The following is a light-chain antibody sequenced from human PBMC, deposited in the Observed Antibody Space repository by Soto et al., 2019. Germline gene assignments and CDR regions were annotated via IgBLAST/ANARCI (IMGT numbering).Light chain of an antibody. J-gene: IGLJ3*02. Sequence: QSALTQPASVSGSPGQSITISCTGTSSDIGTYNLVSWYQQYPGEAPKLIIYEGSKWPPGVSDRFSGSNSGNTASLTISGLQAEDEADYYCCSYAGSYTGVFGGGTKLTVL. CDR2: EGS. CDR3: CSYAGSYTGV. V-gene: IGLV2-23*01. CDR1: SSDIGTYNL.